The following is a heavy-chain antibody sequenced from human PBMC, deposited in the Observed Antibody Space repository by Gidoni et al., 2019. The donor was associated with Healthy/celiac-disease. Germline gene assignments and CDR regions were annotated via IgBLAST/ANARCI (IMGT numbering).Heavy chain of an antibody. Sequence: QVQLQESGPGLVQPSETLSLTCTVSGGSISSYYWSWIRQPPGKGLEWIGYIYYSGSTNYNPSLKSRVTISVDTSKNQFSLKLSSVTAADTAVYYCARGVAGVYYFDYWGQGTLVTVSS. D-gene: IGHD6-19*01. V-gene: IGHV4-59*01. CDR2: IYYSGST. CDR3: ARGVAGVYYFDY. CDR1: GGSISSYY. J-gene: IGHJ4*02.